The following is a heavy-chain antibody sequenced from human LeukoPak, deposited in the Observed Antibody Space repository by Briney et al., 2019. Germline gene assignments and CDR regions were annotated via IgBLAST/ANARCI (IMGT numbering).Heavy chain of an antibody. CDR3: ARDRYFDWLLEADAFDI. CDR1: GGSFSGYY. CDR2: INHRGST. Sequence: PSETLSLTCAVYGGSFSGYYWSWIRQPPGKGLEWIGEINHRGSTNYNPSLKSRVTISVDTSKNQFSLKLSSVTAADTAVYYCARDRYFDWLLEADAFDIWGQGTMVTVSS. D-gene: IGHD3-9*01. V-gene: IGHV4-34*01. J-gene: IGHJ3*02.